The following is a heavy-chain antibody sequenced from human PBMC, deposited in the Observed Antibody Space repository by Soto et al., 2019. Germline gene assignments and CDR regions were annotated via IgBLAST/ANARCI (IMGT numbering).Heavy chain of an antibody. CDR1: GFTFSSYW. D-gene: IGHD3-10*01. V-gene: IGHV3-7*01. J-gene: IGHJ4*02. CDR3: AREGGSMVRGVINY. Sequence: GGSLRLSCAASGFTFSSYWMSWVRQAPGKGLEWVANIKQDGSEKYYVDSVKGRFTISRDNAKNSLYLQMNSLRAEDTAVYYCAREGGSMVRGVINYWGQGTLVTVSS. CDR2: IKQDGSEK.